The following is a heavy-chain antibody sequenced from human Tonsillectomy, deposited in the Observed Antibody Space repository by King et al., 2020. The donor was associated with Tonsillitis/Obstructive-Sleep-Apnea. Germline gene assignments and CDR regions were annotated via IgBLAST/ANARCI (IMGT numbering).Heavy chain of an antibody. J-gene: IGHJ6*03. D-gene: IGHD3-9*01. CDR2: ISYDGTYK. CDR3: AREGDILTGSNYYYYMDV. Sequence: VQLVESGGGVVQPGRSLRLSCLASGFSFSDYAMHWVRQAPGKGLEWMAVISYDGTYKYYADSLKGRFTISRDNSKNTLYLQMNSLRADDTAVHYCAREGDILTGSNYYYYMDVWGKGTTVTVSS. V-gene: IGHV3-30*04. CDR1: GFSFSDYA.